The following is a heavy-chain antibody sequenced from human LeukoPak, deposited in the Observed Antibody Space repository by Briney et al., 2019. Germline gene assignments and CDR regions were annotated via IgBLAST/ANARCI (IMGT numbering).Heavy chain of an antibody. CDR3: AKVVAGRYQDY. CDR1: VYPFSYYH. D-gene: IGHD6-19*01. V-gene: IGHV3-11*05. CDR2: ISRSSTYT. Sequence: GGPLTLPCAPSVYPFSYYHISWIRKARGKGLEWLSYISRSSTYTNYADSVNGRFSISRDNAKYSLYLQMNSLRAEDTAVYYCAKVVAGRYQDYWGQGTLVSVSS. J-gene: IGHJ4*02.